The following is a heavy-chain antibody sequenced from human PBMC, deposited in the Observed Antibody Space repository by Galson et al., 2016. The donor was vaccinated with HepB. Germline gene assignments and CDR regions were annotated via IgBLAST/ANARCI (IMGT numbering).Heavy chain of an antibody. CDR1: GYSFTSYW. D-gene: IGHD6-13*01. J-gene: IGHJ3*02. V-gene: IGHV5-10-1*01. CDR2: IDPSDSNI. CDR3: ARHDSSTWYSAFDI. Sequence: QSGAEVKKPGESLRISCKGSGYSFTSYWISWVRQMPGKGLEWMGRIDPSDSNINYSPSFQGHVTISTDKSISTAYLQWSSLKASETAMYYCARHDSSTWYSAFDIWGQGTMVTVSS.